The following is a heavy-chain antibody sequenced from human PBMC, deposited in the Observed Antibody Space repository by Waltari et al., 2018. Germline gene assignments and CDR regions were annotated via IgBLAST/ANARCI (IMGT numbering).Heavy chain of an antibody. V-gene: IGHV3-53*01. J-gene: IGHJ4*02. CDR1: GLSVSDDY. CDR2: IYTGGST. D-gene: IGHD2-15*01. CDR3: ARLFGRWLLSGGDDY. Sequence: EVQLLESGGGLIQPGGSLRLSCAASGLSVSDDYMTWVRPAPGKGLEWVSVIYTGGSTYYADSVKGRFTISRDSSKNTLYLQMNSLRAEDTAVYYCARLFGRWLLSGGDDYWGQGTLVTVS.